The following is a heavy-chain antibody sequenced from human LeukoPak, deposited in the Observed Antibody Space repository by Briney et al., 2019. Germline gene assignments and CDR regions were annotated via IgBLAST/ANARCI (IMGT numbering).Heavy chain of an antibody. Sequence: GGSLRLSCTASGFTFSRHAMNWVRQAPGKGLEWVSSINGRGVDKFYADSVKGRFTISRDNSKNTLYLQMNSLRAEDTAVYFCAKEEFDHFDFDLWGQGTLVTVSS. CDR3: AKEEFDHFDFDL. J-gene: IGHJ4*02. CDR1: GFTFSRHA. CDR2: INGRGVDK. D-gene: IGHD3-3*02. V-gene: IGHV3-23*01.